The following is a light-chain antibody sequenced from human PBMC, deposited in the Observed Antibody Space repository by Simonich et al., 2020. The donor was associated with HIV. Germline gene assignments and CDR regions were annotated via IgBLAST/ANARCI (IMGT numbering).Light chain of an antibody. Sequence: AIRMTQSPSSLSASTGDRVTISCWASQGISHFLAWYRQKPGQAPQLLIYGTSSMHSGSPSRFSGSGFGTDFTLSISSLQSEDFATYYCQQYFSSPWTFGQGTKVE. J-gene: IGKJ1*01. V-gene: IGKV1-8*01. CDR2: GTS. CDR3: QQYFSSPWT. CDR1: QGISHF.